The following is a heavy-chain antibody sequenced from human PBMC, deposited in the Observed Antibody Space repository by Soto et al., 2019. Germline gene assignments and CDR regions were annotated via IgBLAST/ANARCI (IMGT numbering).Heavy chain of an antibody. CDR3: ARAAYDGDVPEDYYGMDV. J-gene: IGHJ6*02. Sequence: EVQLVESGGGLVQPGGSLRLSCAASGFTFSSYAMHWVRQAPGKGLEYVSAISSNEGSTYYANSVKGRFTISRDNSKNTLYLQMGSVRAEDMAVYYWARAAYDGDVPEDYYGMDVWGQGTTVTVSS. V-gene: IGHV3-64*01. CDR2: ISSNEGST. D-gene: IGHD4-17*01. CDR1: GFTFSSYA.